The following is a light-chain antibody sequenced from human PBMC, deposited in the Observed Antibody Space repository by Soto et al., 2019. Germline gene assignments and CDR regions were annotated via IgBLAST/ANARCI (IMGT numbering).Light chain of an antibody. J-gene: IGLJ2*01. V-gene: IGLV1-40*01. CDR1: SSNIGAGYD. CDR2: GNN. Sequence: VLTQPPSVSGAPGQRVTISCTGSSSNIGAGYDVHWYQQFPGTAPKLLIHGNNNRPSGVPDRFSGSKSGSSASLAITGLQAEDEADYYCQSSDSSLSGSRVVFGGGTQLTVL. CDR3: QSSDSSLSGSRVV.